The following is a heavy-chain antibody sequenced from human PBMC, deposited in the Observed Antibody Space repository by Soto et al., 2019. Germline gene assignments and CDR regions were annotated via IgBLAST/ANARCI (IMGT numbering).Heavy chain of an antibody. J-gene: IGHJ4*02. CDR2: IYYSRST. CDR3: ASPGRDWGALHS. CDR1: NDSISTYY. D-gene: IGHD7-27*01. V-gene: IGHV4-59*08. Sequence: QVQLQESGPGLVKPSETLSLTCTVSNDSISTYYWTWIQQPPGKGLEWIGFIYYSRSTNYNPSLQSRVTISEVTSTNQFSLKRNSVTAADTAVYYCASPGRDWGALHSWGQETLATVSS.